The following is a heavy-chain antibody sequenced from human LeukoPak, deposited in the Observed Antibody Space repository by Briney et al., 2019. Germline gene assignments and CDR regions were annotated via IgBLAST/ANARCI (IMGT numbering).Heavy chain of an antibody. CDR2: IYASGSI. CDR3: ARMTDPRYNYFDP. Sequence: PSETLSLTCTVSGGSISSYYWSWIRQPAGKGLEWIGRIYASGSINYNPSLKSRVTMSVDTSKNQSSLKLTSVTAADTAVYYCARMTDPRYNYFDPWGQGTLVTVSS. CDR1: GGSISSYY. D-gene: IGHD2-21*02. J-gene: IGHJ5*02. V-gene: IGHV4-4*07.